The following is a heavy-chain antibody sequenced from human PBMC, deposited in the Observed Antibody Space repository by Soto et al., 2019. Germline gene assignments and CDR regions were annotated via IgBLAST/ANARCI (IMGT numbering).Heavy chain of an antibody. D-gene: IGHD7-27*01. Sequence: EVQLLESGGGLVQPGGSLRLSCAASGFTSSSYVMSWVRQAPGKGLEWVSAISGSGGSTYYADSVKGRFTISTDNSKNTLYLQMNSLRAEDTAVYYCAKYWGGPPDYWGQGTLVTVSS. CDR3: AKYWGGPPDY. V-gene: IGHV3-23*01. J-gene: IGHJ4*02. CDR1: GFTSSSYV. CDR2: ISGSGGST.